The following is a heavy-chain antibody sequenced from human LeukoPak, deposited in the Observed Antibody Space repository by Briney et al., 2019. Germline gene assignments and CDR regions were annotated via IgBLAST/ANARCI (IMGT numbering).Heavy chain of an antibody. CDR1: GGSISSYY. CDR2: IYYSGST. V-gene: IGHV4-59*01. D-gene: IGHD6-13*01. CDR3: ARVHSSSFGGLIDY. J-gene: IGHJ4*02. Sequence: SETLSLTCTVSGGSISSYYWSWIRQPPGKGLEWIGYIYYSGSTNYNPSLKSRVTISVDTSKNQFSLKLSSVTAADTAVYYCARVHSSSFGGLIDYWGQGTLVTVSS.